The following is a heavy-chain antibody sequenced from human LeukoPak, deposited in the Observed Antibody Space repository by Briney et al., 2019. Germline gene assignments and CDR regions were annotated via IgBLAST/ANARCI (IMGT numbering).Heavy chain of an antibody. J-gene: IGHJ5*02. CDR3: ARGGTIAAAGTTYNWFDP. D-gene: IGHD6-13*01. CDR2: IYHSGST. V-gene: IGHV4-4*02. Sequence: PSGTLSLTCAVSGGSISSSNWWSWVRPPPGEGLECIGEIYHSGSTNYNPSLKSRVTISVDKSKNQFSLKLSSVTAADTAVYYCARGGTIAAAGTTYNWFDPWGQGTLVTVSS. CDR1: GGSISSSNW.